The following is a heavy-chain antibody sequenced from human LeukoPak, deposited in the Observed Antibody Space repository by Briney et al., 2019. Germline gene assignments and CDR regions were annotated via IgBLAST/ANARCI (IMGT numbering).Heavy chain of an antibody. Sequence: SETLSLTCNVSGGSISSSDYYWGWIRQPPGEGLEWIGSIYYSGSTYYNPSLKSRVIISVDTSKNLFSLKLSSVTAADTAVYYCARALLCGGGCYPAYYFDYWGQGTMVTVSS. V-gene: IGHV4-39*01. J-gene: IGHJ4*02. CDR2: IYYSGST. D-gene: IGHD2-21*02. CDR1: GGSISSSDYY. CDR3: ARALLCGGGCYPAYYFDY.